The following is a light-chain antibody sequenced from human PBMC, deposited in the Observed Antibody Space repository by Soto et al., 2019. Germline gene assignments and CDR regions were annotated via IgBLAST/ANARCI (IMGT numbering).Light chain of an antibody. J-gene: IGLJ1*01. Sequence: QSALTQPASVSGSPGQSITISCTGTSSDVGGYNYVSWYQQYPGRVPKLLIYKVSNRPSGISNRFSGSKSGNTASLTISGLQADDEADYFCTSPTPVSRYVFGSGTKLTVL. CDR3: TSPTPVSRYV. CDR2: KVS. CDR1: SSDVGGYNY. V-gene: IGLV2-14*01.